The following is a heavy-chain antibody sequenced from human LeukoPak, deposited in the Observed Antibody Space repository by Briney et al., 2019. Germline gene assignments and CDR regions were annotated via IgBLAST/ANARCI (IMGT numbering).Heavy chain of an antibody. D-gene: IGHD3-10*01. CDR1: GGSISSYY. Sequence: SETLSLTCTVSGGSISSYYWSWIRQPPGKGLEWIGYIYYSGSTNYNPSLKSRVTISVDTSKNQFSLKLSSVTAADTAVYYCARQEGVRGVTKFDPWGQGTLVTVSS. CDR2: IYYSGST. J-gene: IGHJ5*02. CDR3: ARQEGVRGVTKFDP. V-gene: IGHV4-59*08.